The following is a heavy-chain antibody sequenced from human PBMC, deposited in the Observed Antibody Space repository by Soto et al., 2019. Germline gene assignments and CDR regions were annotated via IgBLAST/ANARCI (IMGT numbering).Heavy chain of an antibody. V-gene: IGHV4-31*03. Sequence: SETLSLTCTVSGGSISNGGYYWSWIRQHPGKGLEWIGYIYYSGSTYYNPSLKSRVTISVDTSKNQFSLKLTSVTAADTAVYYCAIDSLLSSRRMDVWGQGTTVTVSS. CDR2: IYYSGST. CDR1: GGSISNGGYY. J-gene: IGHJ6*02. CDR3: AIDSLLSSRRMDV.